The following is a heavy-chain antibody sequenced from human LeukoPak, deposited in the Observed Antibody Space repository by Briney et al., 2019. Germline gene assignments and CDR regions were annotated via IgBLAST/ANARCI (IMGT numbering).Heavy chain of an antibody. CDR1: GFTFSSYS. D-gene: IGHD6-6*01. J-gene: IGHJ4*02. Sequence: GGSLRLSCAASGFTFSSYSMNWVRRAPGKGLEWVSYISSSSTIYYADSVKGRFTISRDNAKNSLYLQMNSLRAEDTAVYYCAREFLAARDYWGQGTLVTVSS. V-gene: IGHV3-48*01. CDR2: ISSSSTI. CDR3: AREFLAARDY.